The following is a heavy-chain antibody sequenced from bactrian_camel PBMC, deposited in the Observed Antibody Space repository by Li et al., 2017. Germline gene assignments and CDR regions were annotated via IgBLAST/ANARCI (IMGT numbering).Heavy chain of an antibody. CDR1: TGTFRSAC. CDR2: IQTRGGNT. V-gene: IGHV3S40*01. J-gene: IGHJ4*01. D-gene: IGHD2*01. Sequence: DVQLVESGGGSVQAGGSLRLSCAASTGTFRSACMGWIRQVSGKEREGVATIQTRGGNTYYADSVKGRFTISHYNAKPAAYLQMNSLKPEDTAMYYCAANFGPYCSGPYLARRANFEGQGTQVTVS.